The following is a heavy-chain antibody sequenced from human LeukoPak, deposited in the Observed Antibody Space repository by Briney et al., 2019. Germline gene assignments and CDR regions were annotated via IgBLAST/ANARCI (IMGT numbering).Heavy chain of an antibody. CDR1: GYSISSGHY. J-gene: IGHJ3*02. V-gene: IGHV4-38-2*02. CDR3: ARGTRDSSGRLDAFNI. CDR2: IYHSGST. Sequence: SETLSLTCKVYGYSISSGHYWAWIRQSPGKGLEWIGSIYHSGSTYYNLFLKRRGAIIVDNPKSQVLLKISTVTAADTAIYYCARGTRDSSGRLDAFNIWGQGTVVTVSS. D-gene: IGHD3-22*01.